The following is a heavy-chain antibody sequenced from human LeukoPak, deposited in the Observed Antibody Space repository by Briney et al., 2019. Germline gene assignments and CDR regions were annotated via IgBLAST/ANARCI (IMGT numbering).Heavy chain of an antibody. D-gene: IGHD6-19*01. CDR1: GGYISRYY. Sequence: SETLSLTCTVSGGYISRYYLIWIRQPPGKGLEWVGYIYYSGSTNYHPSLKSRVTISVDTSKTQFSLKLSSVTAADTAVYYCARAGSGWYWSNWFDPWGQGTLVTVSS. CDR2: IYYSGST. J-gene: IGHJ5*02. CDR3: ARAGSGWYWSNWFDP. V-gene: IGHV4-59*01.